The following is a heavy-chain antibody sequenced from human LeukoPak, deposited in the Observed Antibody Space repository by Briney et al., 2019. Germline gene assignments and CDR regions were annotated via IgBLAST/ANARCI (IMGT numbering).Heavy chain of an antibody. CDR3: ARVGTSAGAADWFDP. D-gene: IGHD2-2*01. Sequence: VASVKVSCKASGYTFTSYYMHWVRQAPGQGLEWMGIINPSGGSTTYTQTFQGRVTMTRDTSTSTVYMELSSLRSEDTAVYYCARVGTSAGAADWFDPWGQGTLVTVSS. CDR2: INPSGGST. V-gene: IGHV1-46*01. J-gene: IGHJ5*02. CDR1: GYTFTSYY.